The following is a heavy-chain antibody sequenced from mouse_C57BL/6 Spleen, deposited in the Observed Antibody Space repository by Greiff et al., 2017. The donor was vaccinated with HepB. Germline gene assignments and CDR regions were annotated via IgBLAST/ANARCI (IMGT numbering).Heavy chain of an antibody. V-gene: IGHV5-17*01. D-gene: IGHD4-1*01. J-gene: IGHJ4*01. CDR1: GFTFSDYG. CDR2: ISSGSSTI. CDR3: ARLSWDAMDY. Sequence: DVHLVESGGGLVKPGGSLKLSCAASGFTFSDYGMHWVRQAPEKGLEWVAYISSGSSTIYYADTVKGRFTISRDNAKNTLFLQMTSLRSEDTAMYYCARLSWDAMDYWGQGTSVTVSS.